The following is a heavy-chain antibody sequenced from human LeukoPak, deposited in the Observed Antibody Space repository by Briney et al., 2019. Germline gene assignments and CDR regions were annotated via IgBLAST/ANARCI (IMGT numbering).Heavy chain of an antibody. V-gene: IGHV3-33*06. CDR2: IWYDGSNK. D-gene: IGHD4-17*01. Sequence: GGSLRLSCAASGFTFSSYSMHWVRQAPGKGLEWVAVIWYDGSNKYYADSVNGRFTISRDNSKNTLYLQMNSLRAEDTAVYYCAKDTHYGDFHYFDYWGQGNLVTVSS. J-gene: IGHJ4*02. CDR1: GFTFSSYS. CDR3: AKDTHYGDFHYFDY.